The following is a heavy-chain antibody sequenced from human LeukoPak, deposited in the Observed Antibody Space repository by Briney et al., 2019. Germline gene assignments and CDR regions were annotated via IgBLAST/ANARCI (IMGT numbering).Heavy chain of an antibody. CDR3: ARSGGDSNVLLWFGEQYYFDY. CDR1: GFTFSSYW. V-gene: IGHV3-74*01. D-gene: IGHD3-10*01. J-gene: IGHJ4*02. Sequence: GGSLRLSCAASGFTFSSYWMHWVRQAPGKGLVWVSCINSDGSSTSYADSVKGRFTISRDNAKNTLYLQMNSLRAEDTAVYYCARSGGDSNVLLWFGEQYYFDYWGQGTLVTVSS. CDR2: INSDGSST.